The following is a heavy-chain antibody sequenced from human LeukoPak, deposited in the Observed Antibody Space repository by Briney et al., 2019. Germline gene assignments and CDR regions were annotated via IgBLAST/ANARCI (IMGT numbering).Heavy chain of an antibody. J-gene: IGHJ6*02. V-gene: IGHV3-21*01. Sequence: GGSLRLSCVAAGFTFSSYSMNWGRQAPGKGLEWVSSISSSSSYISYADSVKGRFTISRDNAKNSLYLQMNSLRAEDTAVYYRARALTYYYSMDVWGQGTTVTVSS. CDR2: ISSSSSYI. CDR1: GFTFSSYS. CDR3: ARALTYYYSMDV.